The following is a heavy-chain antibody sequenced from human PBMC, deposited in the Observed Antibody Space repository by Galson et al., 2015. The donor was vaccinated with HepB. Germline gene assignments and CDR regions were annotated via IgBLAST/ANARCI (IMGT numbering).Heavy chain of an antibody. V-gene: IGHV1-46*01. J-gene: IGHJ4*02. Sequence: SVKVSCKASGYTFTSYYMHWVRQAPGQGLEWMGIINPSGGSTSYAQKFQGRVTMTRDTSTSTVYMELSSLRSEDTAVYYCARGGDIVVVPAAIFPYFDYWGQGTLVTVSS. CDR2: INPSGGST. CDR1: GYTFTSYY. D-gene: IGHD2-2*02. CDR3: ARGGDIVVVPAAIFPYFDY.